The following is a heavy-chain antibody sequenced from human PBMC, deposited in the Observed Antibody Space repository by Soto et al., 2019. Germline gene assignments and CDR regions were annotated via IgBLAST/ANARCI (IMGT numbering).Heavy chain of an antibody. CDR3: ARGGLVGATTPYFDY. CDR1: GYTFTNYG. V-gene: IGHV1-18*01. J-gene: IGHJ4*02. CDR2: ISAYNGNT. Sequence: QVQLVQSGAEVKKPGASVKVSCKASGYTFTNYGITWVRQAPGQGLEWMGWISAYNGNTNYAQKFQGRVTMTTDTSTSTAYMELRSLRSDDTALYYCARGGLVGATTPYFDYWGQGTLVTVSS. D-gene: IGHD1-26*01.